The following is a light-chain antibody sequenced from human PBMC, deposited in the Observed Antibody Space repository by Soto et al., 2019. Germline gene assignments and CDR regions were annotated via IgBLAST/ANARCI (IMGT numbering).Light chain of an antibody. CDR2: STS. CDR3: QQLHTYPVT. CDR1: QVISSY. J-gene: IGKJ5*01. Sequence: IQLTQSPSSLSASVGDRVTITCRASQVISSYLAWYQQKPGKAPKLLIYSTSTLQSGVPSRFSGSGSGTDFTLTSSSLQPEDFATYYCQQLHTYPVTFGQGTRLEIK. V-gene: IGKV1-9*01.